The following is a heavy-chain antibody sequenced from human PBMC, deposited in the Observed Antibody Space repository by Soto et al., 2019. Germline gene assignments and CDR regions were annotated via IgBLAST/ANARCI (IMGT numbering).Heavy chain of an antibody. V-gene: IGHV1-69*01. D-gene: IGHD3-3*01. CDR1: ADSFSSYG. Sequence: QVQLVQSGAEVKEPGSAVKVSCKAPADSFSSYGISWVRQAPGQGLEWRGGIIPIFGTTNYAEKFQGRVTITADESTNTAYMELSSLRSEDTALYYCARVFPDGWVEPGVVRGYLDTWGRGTLVTVSS. CDR2: IIPIFGTT. CDR3: ARVFPDGWVEPGVVRGYLDT. J-gene: IGHJ4*02.